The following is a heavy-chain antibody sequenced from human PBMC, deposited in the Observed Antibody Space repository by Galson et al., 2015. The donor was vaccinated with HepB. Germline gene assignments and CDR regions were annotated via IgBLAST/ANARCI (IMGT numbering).Heavy chain of an antibody. CDR1: GGSFSGYY. J-gene: IGHJ4*02. V-gene: IGHV4-34*01. D-gene: IGHD5-12*01. CDR3: ARGGIVATISGGGFDY. Sequence: ETLSLTCAVYGGSFSGYYWSWIRQPPGKGLEWIGEINHSGSTNYNPSLKSRVTISVDTSKNQFSLKLSSVTAADTAVYYCARGGIVATISGGGFDYWGQGTLVTVSS. CDR2: INHSGST.